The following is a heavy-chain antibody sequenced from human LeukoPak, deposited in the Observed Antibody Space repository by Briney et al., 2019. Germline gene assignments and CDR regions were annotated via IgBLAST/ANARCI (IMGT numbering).Heavy chain of an antibody. V-gene: IGHV1-18*01. Sequence: ASVKVSCKASGYTFTSYGISWVRQAPGQGLEWMGWISAYNGNTNYAQKLQGRVTMTTDTSTSTAYMELRSLRSDDTAVYYCTLRYFDWLSDDAFDIWGQGRMVGVSS. D-gene: IGHD3-9*01. J-gene: IGHJ3*02. CDR2: ISAYNGNT. CDR1: GYTFTSYG. CDR3: TLRYFDWLSDDAFDI.